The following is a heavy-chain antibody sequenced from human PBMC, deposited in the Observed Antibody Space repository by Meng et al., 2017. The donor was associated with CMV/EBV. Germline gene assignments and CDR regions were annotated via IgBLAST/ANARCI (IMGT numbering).Heavy chain of an antibody. J-gene: IGHJ4*02. CDR2: ISGSGGST. Sequence: GGSLSLTCAASGFTFSSYAMSWVRQAPGKGLEWVSAISGSGGSTYYADSVKGRFTISRDNSKNTLYLQMNSLRAEDTAVYYCAKDLGVYSSSSIDYWGQGTLVTVSS. D-gene: IGHD6-6*01. CDR1: GFTFSSYA. V-gene: IGHV3-23*01. CDR3: AKDLGVYSSSSIDY.